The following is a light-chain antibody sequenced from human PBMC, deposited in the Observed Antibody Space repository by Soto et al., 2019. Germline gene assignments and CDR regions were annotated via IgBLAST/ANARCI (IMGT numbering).Light chain of an antibody. Sequence: EIVLTQSPATLSLSPGERATLSCRASQSVSSYLAWYQQKPGQAPRLLIYDASNRATGIPARFSGSGSGTVFTLTISSLEPEDFAVYYCQQRSNWPPHSTFRPGTKVDI. CDR3: QQRSNWPPHST. CDR2: DAS. J-gene: IGKJ3*01. CDR1: QSVSSY. V-gene: IGKV3-11*01.